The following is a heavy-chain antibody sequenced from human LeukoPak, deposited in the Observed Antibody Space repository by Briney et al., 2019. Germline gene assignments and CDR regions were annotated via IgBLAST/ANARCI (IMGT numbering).Heavy chain of an antibody. CDR1: EFFVNDYY. CDR2: IGGSDSIV. Sequence: GGSLRLSCVVSEFFVNDYYMSWIRQAPGKGLEWVADIGGSDSIVAYAASVRGRFSISRDFAKNSLYLEMNSLRAEDTDVYYCAREMVAGTFDSWGQGALVTVSS. D-gene: IGHD6-19*01. CDR3: AREMVAGTFDS. J-gene: IGHJ4*02. V-gene: IGHV3-11*01.